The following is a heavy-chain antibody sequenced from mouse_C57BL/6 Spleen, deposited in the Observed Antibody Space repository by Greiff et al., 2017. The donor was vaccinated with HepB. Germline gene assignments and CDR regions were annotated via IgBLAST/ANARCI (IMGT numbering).Heavy chain of an antibody. V-gene: IGHV5-9-1*02. CDR3: TRRDDGYPFAY. CDR1: GFTFSSYA. D-gene: IGHD2-3*01. J-gene: IGHJ3*01. Sequence: EVQVVESGEGLVKPGGSLKLSCAASGFTFSSYAMSWVRQTPEKRLEWVAYISSGGDYIYYADTVKGRFTISRDNARNTLYLQMSSLKSEDTAMYYCTRRDDGYPFAYWGQGTLVTVSA. CDR2: ISSGGDYI.